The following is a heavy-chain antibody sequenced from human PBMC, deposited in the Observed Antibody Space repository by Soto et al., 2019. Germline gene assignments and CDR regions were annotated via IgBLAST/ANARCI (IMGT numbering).Heavy chain of an antibody. CDR1: DGCFSEYY. D-gene: IGHD2-21*01. CDR2: ISHSGNT. CDR3: ARYRTIGGLAYYFFHS. Sequence: QVQVHQWGAGLLKPSETLSLTCAVFDGCFSEYYWSWIRQPPGKGLEWIGEISHSGNTIYNPSLNSRVTISVATSKNQFSLNLTSVTAADTSVYYCARYRTIGGLAYYFFHSWGQGSLVTVSS. J-gene: IGHJ4*02. V-gene: IGHV4-34*01.